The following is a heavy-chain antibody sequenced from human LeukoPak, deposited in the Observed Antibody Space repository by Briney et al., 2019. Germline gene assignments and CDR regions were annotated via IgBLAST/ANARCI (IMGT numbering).Heavy chain of an antibody. CDR2: ISSSSSYI. J-gene: IGHJ6*03. V-gene: IGHV3-21*01. D-gene: IGHD6-25*01. CDR3: ARDVGSVLYYYYYMDV. Sequence: GGSLRLSCVDSGFTFSTYSMNWVRQAPGKGLEWVSSISSSSSYIYYGDSVKGRFTISRDNAKNSLYLQMNSLRAEDTAVYYCARDVGSVLYYYYYMDVWGKGTTVTVSS. CDR1: GFTFSTYS.